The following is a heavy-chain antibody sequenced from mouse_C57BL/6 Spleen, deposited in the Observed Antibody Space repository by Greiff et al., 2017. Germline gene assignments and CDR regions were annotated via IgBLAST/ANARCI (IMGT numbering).Heavy chain of an antibody. CDR1: GYAFSSSW. D-gene: IGHD2-1*01. J-gene: IGHJ1*03. CDR3: ARELLFHG. V-gene: IGHV1-82*01. Sequence: QVQLQQSGPELVKPGASVKISCKASGYAFSSSWMNWVKQRPGKGLEWIGRIYPGDGDTNYNGKFKGKATLTADKSSSTAYMQLSSLTSEDSAVYFCARELLFHGWGTGTTVTVSS. CDR2: IYPGDGDT.